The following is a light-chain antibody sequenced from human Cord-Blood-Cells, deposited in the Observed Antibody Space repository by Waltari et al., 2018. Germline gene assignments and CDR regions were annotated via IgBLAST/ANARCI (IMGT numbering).Light chain of an antibody. Sequence: EIVLTQSQATLSMSPGERATLSCRASQSVSSDLAWYQQKPGQAPWLLIYGASTRATGIPARVSGSGSGTEFTLTIGSLQSEDFGVYYCQQYNNWPRTFGRGTKVEIK. CDR2: GAS. CDR1: QSVSSD. V-gene: IGKV3-15*01. J-gene: IGKJ1*01. CDR3: QQYNNWPRT.